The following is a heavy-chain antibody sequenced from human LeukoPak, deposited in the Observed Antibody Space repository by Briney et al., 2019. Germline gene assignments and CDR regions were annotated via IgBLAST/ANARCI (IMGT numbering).Heavy chain of an antibody. V-gene: IGHV3-23*01. J-gene: IGHJ3*01. CDR2: ISGSGGRT. CDR3: VKDQEWLVAFDF. Sequence: GSLRLSCAASGFTFSSYAMSRVRQAPGKGLEWVSGISGSGGRTYYADSVKGRFTISRDNFKNTLFLQMTGLGAEDTARYYCVKDQEWLVAFDFWGQGTVVTVSS. D-gene: IGHD6-19*01. CDR1: GFTFSSYA.